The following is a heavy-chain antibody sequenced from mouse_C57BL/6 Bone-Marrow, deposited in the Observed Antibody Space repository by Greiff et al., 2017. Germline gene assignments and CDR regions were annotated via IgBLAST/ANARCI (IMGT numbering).Heavy chain of an antibody. CDR1: GFSLTSYG. Sequence: QVQLQQSGPGLVAPSQSLSITCTVSGFSLTSYGVYWVRQPPGKGLEWLGVIWGGGSTNYNSALMSRLSISKDNSKSQVFLKINSLQTDDTAMYYCAKHRTPTVDAMDYWGQGTSVTVSS. V-gene: IGHV2-9*01. CDR2: IWGGGST. D-gene: IGHD1-1*01. J-gene: IGHJ4*01. CDR3: AKHRTPTVDAMDY.